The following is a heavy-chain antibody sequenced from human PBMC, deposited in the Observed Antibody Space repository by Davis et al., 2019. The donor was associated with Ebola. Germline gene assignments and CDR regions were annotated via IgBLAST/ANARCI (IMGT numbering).Heavy chain of an antibody. V-gene: IGHV1-46*01. CDR2: INPSGCST. D-gene: IGHD6-13*01. CDR3: ARARGFSSTWYGGDY. Sequence: ASVTVSCKASRYTFTSCYIHWLRQPPGQGLAWMGIINPSGCSTFYAQKFQGRVTLTRDTSTSTVYMELSSLSSEDTAVYYCARARGFSSTWYGGDYWGQGTLVTVSS. J-gene: IGHJ4*02. CDR1: RYTFTSCY.